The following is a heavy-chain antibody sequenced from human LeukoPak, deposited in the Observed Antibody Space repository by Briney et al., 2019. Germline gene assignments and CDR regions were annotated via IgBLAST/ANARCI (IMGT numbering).Heavy chain of an antibody. CDR1: GGSISSSSYY. CDR3: ARGHDILTGYFGWFDP. CDR2: IYYSGST. J-gene: IGHJ5*02. D-gene: IGHD3-9*01. Sequence: NSSETLSLTCTVSGGSISSSSYYWGWIRQPPGKGLEWIGSIYYSGSTYYNPSLKSRVTISVDTSKNQFSLKLSSVTAADTAVYYCARGHDILTGYFGWFDPWGQGTLVTVSS. V-gene: IGHV4-39*07.